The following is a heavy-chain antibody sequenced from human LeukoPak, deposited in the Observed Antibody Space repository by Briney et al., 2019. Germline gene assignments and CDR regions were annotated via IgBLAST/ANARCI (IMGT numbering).Heavy chain of an antibody. CDR3: AKASLCSGGSCYIDY. J-gene: IGHJ4*03. CDR1: GFTFSSYG. Sequence: GGSLRLFCAASGFTFSSYGMHWVRQAPGKGLEWVAVISYDGSNKYYADSVKGRFTISRDNSKNTLYLQMNSLRAEDTAVYYCAKASLCSGGSCYIDYWGQGTLVTVSS. D-gene: IGHD2-15*01. V-gene: IGHV3-30*18. CDR2: ISYDGSNK.